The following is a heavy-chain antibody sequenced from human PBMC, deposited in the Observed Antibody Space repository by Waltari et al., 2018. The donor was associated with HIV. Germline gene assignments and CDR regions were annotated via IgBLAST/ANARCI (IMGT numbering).Heavy chain of an antibody. Sequence: QVQLQESGPGLVKPSETLSLTCTVSGGSISSYYWSWIRQPPGKGLEWIGYIYYSGSTNYNPSLKSRVTISVDTSKNQFSLKLSSVTAADTAVYYCARHKPAYYSKPQGMDVWGQGTTVTVSS. CDR2: IYYSGST. J-gene: IGHJ6*02. V-gene: IGHV4-59*08. CDR1: GGSISSYY. D-gene: IGHD4-4*01. CDR3: ARHKPAYYSKPQGMDV.